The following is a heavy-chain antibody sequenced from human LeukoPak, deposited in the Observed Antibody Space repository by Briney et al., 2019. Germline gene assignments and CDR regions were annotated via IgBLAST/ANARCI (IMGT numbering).Heavy chain of an antibody. J-gene: IGHJ6*02. Sequence: GGSLTLSCAASGHTFRSYAMIWVRQAPGKGLERLSAMRGSDSSTYYADSVKGRFTISRDNSKNTLSLQMSSLRAEDTAVYYSAKAGRFYYYDMDVWGQGTTVTVSS. CDR1: GHTFRSYA. CDR3: AKAGRFYYYDMDV. V-gene: IGHV3-23*01. CDR2: MRGSDSST.